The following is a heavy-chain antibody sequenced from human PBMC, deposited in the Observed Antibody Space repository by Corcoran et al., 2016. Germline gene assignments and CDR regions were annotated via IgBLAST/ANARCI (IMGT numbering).Heavy chain of an antibody. V-gene: IGHV3-48*04. CDR1: GFTFGSYS. Sequence: EMQLVETGGGLVQPGGFLRLSCAASGFTFGSYSVNWVRQAPGKGLEWVSYISSSSSTIYYADSVKGRFTISRDNAKNSLYLQMNSLRAEDTEVYDCARGFAHSDFWSGYYIFEFDYCGQGTLVTVSS. CDR2: ISSSSSTI. CDR3: ARGFAHSDFWSGYYIFEFDY. D-gene: IGHD3-3*01. J-gene: IGHJ4*02.